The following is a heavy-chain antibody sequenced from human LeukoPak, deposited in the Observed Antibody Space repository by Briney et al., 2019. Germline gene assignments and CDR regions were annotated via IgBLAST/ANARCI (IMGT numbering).Heavy chain of an antibody. Sequence: GGSLRLSCAASGFTFNSSPMNWVRQSPERGLEWVSAISATGDSTSYADSLKGRFTISRDNSKNTLYLQMSSLTAEDTAVYYCAKDDYSTSFNFWGQGTLVTVSS. CDR1: GFTFNSSP. J-gene: IGHJ4*02. D-gene: IGHD6-6*01. CDR3: AKDDYSTSFNF. V-gene: IGHV3-23*01. CDR2: ISATGDST.